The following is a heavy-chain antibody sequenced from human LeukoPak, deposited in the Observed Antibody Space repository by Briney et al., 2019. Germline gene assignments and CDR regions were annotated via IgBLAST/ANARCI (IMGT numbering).Heavy chain of an antibody. D-gene: IGHD2-15*01. CDR2: IRGKGNSYAT. CDR1: GFTFSAST. CDR3: TRHEDCSGASCYSPHDY. V-gene: IGHV3-73*01. Sequence: GGSLKLSCAASGFTFSASTMHWVRQASGKGLEWVGRIRGKGNSYATAYAASVKGRFTISRDDSKNTAYLQMNSLKTEDTAVYYCTRHEDCSGASCYSPHDYWGQGTLVTVSS. J-gene: IGHJ4*02.